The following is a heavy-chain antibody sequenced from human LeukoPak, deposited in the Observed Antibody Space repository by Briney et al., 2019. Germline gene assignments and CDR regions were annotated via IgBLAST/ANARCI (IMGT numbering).Heavy chain of an antibody. Sequence: GASVKASCKASGYTFTGYYMHWVRQAPGQGLEWMGWINPNSGGTNYAQKFQGRVTMTRDMSISTAYMELSRLRSDDTAVYYCARSSGWYGFDYWGQGTLVTGSS. CDR1: GYTFTGYY. V-gene: IGHV1-2*02. D-gene: IGHD6-19*01. CDR3: ARSSGWYGFDY. CDR2: INPNSGGT. J-gene: IGHJ4*02.